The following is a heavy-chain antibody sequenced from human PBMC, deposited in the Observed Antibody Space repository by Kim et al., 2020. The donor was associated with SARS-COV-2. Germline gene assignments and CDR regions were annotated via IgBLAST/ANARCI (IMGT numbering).Heavy chain of an antibody. J-gene: IGHJ6*03. Sequence: SETLSLTCAVYGGSFSGYYWSWIRQPPGKGLEWIGEINHSGSTNYNPSLKSRVTISVDTSKNQFSLKLSSVTAADTAVYYCARVVAAAVRHFHKYYYYYYMDVWGKGTTVTVSS. CDR3: ARVVAAAVRHFHKYYYYYYMDV. CDR1: GGSFSGYY. V-gene: IGHV4-34*01. CDR2: INHSGST. D-gene: IGHD6-13*01.